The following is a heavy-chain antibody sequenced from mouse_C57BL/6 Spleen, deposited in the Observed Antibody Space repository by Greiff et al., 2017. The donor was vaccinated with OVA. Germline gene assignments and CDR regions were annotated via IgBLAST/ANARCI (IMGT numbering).Heavy chain of an antibody. J-gene: IGHJ2*01. CDR1: GFSFNTYA. Sequence: EVQLQESGGGLVQPKGSLKLSCAASGFSFNTYAMNWVRQAPGKGVEWVARIRSKSNNYATYYADSVKDRFTISRDDSESMLYLQMNNLKTEDTAMYYCVRHEDDGSSSLDYWGQGTTLTVSS. CDR2: IRSKSNNYAT. V-gene: IGHV10-1*01. D-gene: IGHD1-1*01. CDR3: VRHEDDGSSSLDY.